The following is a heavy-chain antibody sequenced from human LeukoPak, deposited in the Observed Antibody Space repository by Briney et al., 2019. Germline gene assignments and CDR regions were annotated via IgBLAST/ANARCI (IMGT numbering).Heavy chain of an antibody. CDR3: ARTSIAAHEADY. J-gene: IGHJ4*02. D-gene: IGHD6-6*01. V-gene: IGHV3-64*01. CDR2: ISNNGGST. CDR1: GFTFSRYS. Sequence: PGGSLRLSCAASGFTFSRYSMHWVRQAPGKGLEYVSAISNNGGSTYYAKSVKGRFTISRDNSKNTLYLQMGSLRAEDMAVYYCARTSIAAHEADYWGQGTLVTVSS.